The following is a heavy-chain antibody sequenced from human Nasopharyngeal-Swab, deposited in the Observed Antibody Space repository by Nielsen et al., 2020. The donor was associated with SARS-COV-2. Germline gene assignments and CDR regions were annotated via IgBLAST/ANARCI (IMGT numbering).Heavy chain of an antibody. J-gene: IGHJ4*02. D-gene: IGHD3-22*01. CDR1: GFTFDIYE. CDR3: ARGGGGSSGYYFDF. Sequence: GGSLRLSCAASGFTFDIYEVDWVRQAPGKGLEWVSYISSTGSTIYYADSVKGRFTISRDNAKNSLYLQMNSLRAEDTAVYYCARGGGGSSGYYFDFWGQGTLVTVSS. V-gene: IGHV3-48*03. CDR2: ISSTGSTI.